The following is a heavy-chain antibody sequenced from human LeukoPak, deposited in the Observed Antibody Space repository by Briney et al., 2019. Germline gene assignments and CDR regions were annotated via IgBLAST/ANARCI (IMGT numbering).Heavy chain of an antibody. D-gene: IGHD3-22*01. Sequence: GGSLRLSCAASGFTFSSYGMHWVRQAPGRGVEGVAFIRYDGGNKYYADSVKGRFTISRDNSKNTLYLQMNSLRAEDTAVYYCAKDLPMIVVVTRESAFDIWGQGTMVTVSS. CDR1: GFTFSSYG. CDR2: IRYDGGNK. J-gene: IGHJ3*02. V-gene: IGHV3-30*02. CDR3: AKDLPMIVVVTRESAFDI.